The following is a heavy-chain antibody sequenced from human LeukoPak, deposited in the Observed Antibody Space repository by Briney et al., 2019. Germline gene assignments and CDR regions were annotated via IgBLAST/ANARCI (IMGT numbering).Heavy chain of an antibody. J-gene: IGHJ4*02. CDR3: ARDMGRYSGYDYDY. Sequence: GASVKVSSKTSGYTFTDYYLHWVRQAPGQGLEWVGWIHPNTGATHYAQKFQGRLTMTRDTSISTVYMELTRLRSDDTAVYYCARDMGRYSGYDYDYWGQGTLVTASS. CDR2: IHPNTGAT. V-gene: IGHV1-2*02. CDR1: GYTFTDYY. D-gene: IGHD5-12*01.